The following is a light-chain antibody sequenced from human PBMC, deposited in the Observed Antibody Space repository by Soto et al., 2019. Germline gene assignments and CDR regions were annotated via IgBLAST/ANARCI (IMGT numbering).Light chain of an antibody. CDR2: QAS. J-gene: IGKJ1*01. Sequence: DIQMTHSPSTLSASVGDRVTITFRASQSTSSYLAWYQQKPGTAPKLLIYQASSLENGVPSRFSGSGSGTEISLTISSLQPDDFATYYCQQYSSHSTFGQGTKVDIK. V-gene: IGKV1-5*03. CDR1: QSTSSY. CDR3: QQYSSHST.